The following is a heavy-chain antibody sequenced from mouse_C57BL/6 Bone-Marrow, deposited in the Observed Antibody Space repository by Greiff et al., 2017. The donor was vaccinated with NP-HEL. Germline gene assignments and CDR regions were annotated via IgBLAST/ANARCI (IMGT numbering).Heavy chain of an antibody. V-gene: IGHV5-15*01. D-gene: IGHD1-1*01. J-gene: IGHJ2*01. CDR2: ISNLAYSI. Sequence: EVMLVASGGGLVQPGGSLKLSCAASGFSFSDYGMAWVRPAPRKGPEWVAFISNLAYSIYYADTVTGRFTISRENAKNTLYLEMSSLRSEDTAMYYCARQGYYGSTPYYFDYWGQGTTLTVSS. CDR1: GFSFSDYG. CDR3: ARQGYYGSTPYYFDY.